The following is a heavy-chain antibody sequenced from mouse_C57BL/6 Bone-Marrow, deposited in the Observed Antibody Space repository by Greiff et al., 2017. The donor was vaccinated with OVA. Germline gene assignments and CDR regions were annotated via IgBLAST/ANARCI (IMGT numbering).Heavy chain of an antibody. CDR1: GYTFTSYW. Sequence: VQRVESGAELVKPGASVKMSCKASGYTFTSYWITWVKQRPGQGLEWIGDIYPGSGSTNYNEKFKSKATLTVDTSSSTAYMQLSSLPSEDSAVYYCARELLAMDYWGQGTSVTVSS. D-gene: IGHD2-12*01. CDR2: IYPGSGST. V-gene: IGHV1-55*01. J-gene: IGHJ4*01. CDR3: ARELLAMDY.